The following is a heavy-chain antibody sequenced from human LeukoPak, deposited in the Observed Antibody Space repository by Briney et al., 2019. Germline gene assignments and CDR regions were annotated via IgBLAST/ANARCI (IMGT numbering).Heavy chain of an antibody. Sequence: SETLCLTCTVSGGSINSYYWSWIRQPPGKGLERIGYIYYSGTTKYNPSLKSRVTISVNTSKNQSSLKLSSVTAADTAVYYCAREGVSGYDHLDYWGQGTLVTVSS. CDR2: IYYSGTT. CDR3: AREGVSGYDHLDY. J-gene: IGHJ4*02. CDR1: GGSINSYY. V-gene: IGHV4-59*01. D-gene: IGHD5-12*01.